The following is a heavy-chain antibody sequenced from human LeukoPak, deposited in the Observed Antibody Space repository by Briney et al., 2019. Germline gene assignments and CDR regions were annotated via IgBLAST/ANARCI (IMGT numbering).Heavy chain of an antibody. CDR2: INPSGGST. D-gene: IGHD5-12*01. Sequence: ASVKVSCKASGYPFTTYYMHWVRQAPGQGLEWMGIINPSGGSTNYAQKFQGRVTMTRDTSTSTVYMELSSLRSEDTAVYYCAREHSGYDSWGQGTLLTVSS. CDR1: GYPFTTYY. V-gene: IGHV1-46*01. CDR3: AREHSGYDS. J-gene: IGHJ5*02.